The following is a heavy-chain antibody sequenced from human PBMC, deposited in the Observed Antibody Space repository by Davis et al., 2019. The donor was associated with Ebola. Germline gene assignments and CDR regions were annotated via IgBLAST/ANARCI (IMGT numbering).Heavy chain of an antibody. J-gene: IGHJ5*01. D-gene: IGHD6-19*01. CDR2: IFPRDSDT. CDR1: GYSFTDSW. V-gene: IGHV5-51*01. Sequence: KVSCKGSGYSFTDSWIGWVRQMPGKGLEWMGIIFPRDSDTRYSPSVQGQVTISVDKSISTAYLQWSSLKASDTAIYYCARGEDNSGWYSGWWFDSWGQGTRVTVSS. CDR3: ARGEDNSGWYSGWWFDS.